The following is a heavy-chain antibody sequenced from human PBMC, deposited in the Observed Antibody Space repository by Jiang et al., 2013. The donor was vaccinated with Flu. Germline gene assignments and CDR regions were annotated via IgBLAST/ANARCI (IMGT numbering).Heavy chain of an antibody. V-gene: IGHV1-46*01. D-gene: IGHD3-3*01. J-gene: IGHJ5*01. Sequence: SGAEVKKPGASVKVSCKASGYTFTNYYMHWVRQAPGQGLEWVGLINPSGGSASYAQKFQGRVTMTRDTSTSTVYMELSSLRSEDTAVFYCARGATISGVAYNWFDSWGQGTLVTVSS. CDR1: GYTFTNYY. CDR2: INPSGGSA. CDR3: ARGATISGVAYNWFDS.